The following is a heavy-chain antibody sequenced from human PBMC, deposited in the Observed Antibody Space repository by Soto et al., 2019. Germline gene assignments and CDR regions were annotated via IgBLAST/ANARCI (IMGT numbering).Heavy chain of an antibody. J-gene: IGHJ4*02. D-gene: IGHD3-3*01. CDR2: IYYNGDT. Sequence: QVRLQESGPKLVRPSQTLSLTCSVSGVSINRGDYYWSWIRQSPGRGLEWIGSIYYNGDTNYNPSLGSRVTMSVDTSKYQFFLDLQSVVAADTAVYFCAREGGDFVQVPYYWGQGTLITFSS. V-gene: IGHV4-30-4*01. CDR3: AREGGDFVQVPYY. CDR1: GVSINRGDYY.